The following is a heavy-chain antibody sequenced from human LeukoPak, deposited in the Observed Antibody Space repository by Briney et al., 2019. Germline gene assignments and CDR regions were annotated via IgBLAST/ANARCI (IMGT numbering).Heavy chain of an antibody. V-gene: IGHV4-39*07. D-gene: IGHD3-10*01. CDR3: ARDGNGAQH. Sequence: SETLSLTCTVSDGSISSTTYYWGWIRQPPGKGLEWIGEINHSGSTNYNPSLKSRVTISVDPSKNQFSLKLSSVTAADTAVYYCARDGNGAQHWGQGTLVTVSS. CDR1: DGSISSTTYY. J-gene: IGHJ1*01. CDR2: INHSGST.